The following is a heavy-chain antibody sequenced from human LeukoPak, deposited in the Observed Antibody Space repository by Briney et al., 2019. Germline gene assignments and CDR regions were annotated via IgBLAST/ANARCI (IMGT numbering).Heavy chain of an antibody. D-gene: IGHD6-19*01. V-gene: IGHV1-2*02. CDR3: AIIWGIVVDGTMFDY. J-gene: IGHJ4*02. Sequence: GASVKVSCKASGYTFTGYYMHCVRQAPGQGLEWRGWINPNSVVTNYAQKLQGRVTMPRETSMSRVYVELSRMRSDDRGVYYCAIIWGIVVDGTMFDYWGQGTLVSVS. CDR2: INPNSVVT. CDR1: GYTFTGYY.